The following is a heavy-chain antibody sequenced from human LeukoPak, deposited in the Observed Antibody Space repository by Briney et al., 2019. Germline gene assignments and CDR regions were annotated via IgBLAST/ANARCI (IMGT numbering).Heavy chain of an antibody. Sequence: GGSLRLSCAASGFTFSSYSMTWVRQAPGKGLEWVSSISSSSSYIYYADSVKGRFTISRDNAKNSLYLQMNSLRAEDTAVYYCARDRDGDFDYWGQGTLVTVSS. CDR1: GFTFSSYS. CDR3: ARDRDGDFDY. V-gene: IGHV3-21*01. CDR2: ISSSSSYI. J-gene: IGHJ4*02.